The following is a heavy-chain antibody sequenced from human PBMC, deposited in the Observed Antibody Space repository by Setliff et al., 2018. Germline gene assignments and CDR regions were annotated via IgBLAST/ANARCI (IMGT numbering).Heavy chain of an antibody. D-gene: IGHD6-13*01. Sequence: SETLSLTCIVSADSMNNNFWTWIRRPPGKGLEWIGYIYPDGTTNYNPSLKSRMTISLNMSKNQFSLTLRSVTAADTAMYYCARGINSVSWTPKYWGRGTLVTVSS. J-gene: IGHJ4*02. V-gene: IGHV4-4*08. CDR2: IYPDGTT. CDR1: ADSMNNNF. CDR3: ARGINSVSWTPKY.